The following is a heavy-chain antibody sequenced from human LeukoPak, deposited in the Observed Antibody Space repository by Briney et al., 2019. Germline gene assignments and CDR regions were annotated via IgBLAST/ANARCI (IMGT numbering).Heavy chain of an antibody. Sequence: GGSLRLSCAASGFTFREFAVSWFRQAPGKGLEWIGFIRSSIYGGTPKAAASVKGRFIFSRDDSKGVAYLRMNSLKTDDTAVYYCSREWGNGNDLRPDSWGQGTLVTVSS. CDR2: IRSSIYGGTP. V-gene: IGHV3-49*03. CDR3: SREWGNGNDLRPDS. D-gene: IGHD1-1*01. J-gene: IGHJ4*02. CDR1: GFTFREFA.